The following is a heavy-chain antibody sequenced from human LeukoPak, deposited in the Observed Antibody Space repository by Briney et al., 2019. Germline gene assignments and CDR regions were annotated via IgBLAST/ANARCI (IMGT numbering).Heavy chain of an antibody. CDR3: AKSNGYGLIDI. Sequence: GGSLRLSCAASGFTVSSNYMSWVRQAPGKGLEWVSIIYSGGSTFYADSVKGRFTISRDNSKNTLYLQMNSLRAEDTAVYYCAKSNGYGLIDIWGQGTMVTVSS. D-gene: IGHD3-10*01. CDR2: IYSGGST. J-gene: IGHJ3*02. V-gene: IGHV3-53*01. CDR1: GFTVSSNY.